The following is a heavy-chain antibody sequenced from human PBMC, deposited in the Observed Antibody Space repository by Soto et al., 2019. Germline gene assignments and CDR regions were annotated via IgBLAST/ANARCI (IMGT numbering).Heavy chain of an antibody. V-gene: IGHV3-48*01. J-gene: IGHJ3*01. CDR1: GLTCSSYG. D-gene: IGHD3-22*01. Sequence: PGGSLRLSCAASGLTCSSYGMHWVSKAPGKGLEWVSYIGLGSSTKYYADSVEGRFTISRDNAKNSLYLQMNSLRAEDTAVYYCARDQLYYNDISGRPLNAFDVWXQGTMVTVSS. CDR3: ARDQLYYNDISGRPLNAFDV. CDR2: IGLGSSTK.